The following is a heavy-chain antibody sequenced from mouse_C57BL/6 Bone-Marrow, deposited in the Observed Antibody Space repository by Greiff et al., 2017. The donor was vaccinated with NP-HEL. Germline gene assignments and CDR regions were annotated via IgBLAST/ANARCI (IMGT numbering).Heavy chain of an antibody. CDR3: ARDSGYAFDY. J-gene: IGHJ2*01. CDR1: GYTFTSYW. Sequence: QVQLQQPGPELVKPGASVKLSCKASGYTFTSYWMHWLKQRPGQGLEWIGNINPNNGGTNDNAKIKTQATLPVDKSSVTAYMQLSSLTSEYSAVYYCARDSGYAFDYWGQGTTLTVSS. V-gene: IGHV1-53*01. CDR2: INPNNGGT. D-gene: IGHD3-2*02.